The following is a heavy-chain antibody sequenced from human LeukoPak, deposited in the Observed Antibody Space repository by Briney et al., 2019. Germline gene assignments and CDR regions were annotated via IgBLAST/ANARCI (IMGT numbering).Heavy chain of an antibody. Sequence: ASVKVSCKASGYTFTSYGISWVRQAPGQGLEWMGWISAYNGNTNYAQKLQGRVTMTTDTSTSTAYMELRSLRSDGTAVYYCARLSKIRGYYYYYYYMDVWGKGTTVTIS. D-gene: IGHD4-23*01. CDR2: ISAYNGNT. CDR1: GYTFTSYG. CDR3: ARLSKIRGYYYYYYYMDV. V-gene: IGHV1-18*01. J-gene: IGHJ6*03.